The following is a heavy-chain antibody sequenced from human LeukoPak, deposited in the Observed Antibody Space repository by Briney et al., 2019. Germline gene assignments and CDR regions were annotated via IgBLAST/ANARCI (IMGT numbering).Heavy chain of an antibody. CDR2: IYYSGST. CDR1: GGSISSGDYY. V-gene: IGHV4-30-4*01. Sequence: SETLSLTCTVSGGSISSGDYYWSWIRQPPGKGLEWIGYIYYSGSTYYHPSLKSRVTISVDTSKNQFSLKLSSVTAADTAVYYCAREGTMVRGVIPLGFDYWGQGTLVTVSS. D-gene: IGHD3-10*01. CDR3: AREGTMVRGVIPLGFDY. J-gene: IGHJ4*02.